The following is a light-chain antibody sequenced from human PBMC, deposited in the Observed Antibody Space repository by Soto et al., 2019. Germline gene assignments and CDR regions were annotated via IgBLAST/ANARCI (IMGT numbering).Light chain of an antibody. Sequence: QSALTQPPSASGSPGQSVTISCSGTSSDIGAYNYVSWYQQHPGKAPKLMIYDVFKRPSGVPDRFSGSKSGNTASLTVSGLQAEDDADYYCTSYAGSNNVCVFGTGTKLTVL. J-gene: IGLJ1*01. CDR3: TSYAGSNNVCV. CDR1: SSDIGAYNY. V-gene: IGLV2-8*01. CDR2: DVF.